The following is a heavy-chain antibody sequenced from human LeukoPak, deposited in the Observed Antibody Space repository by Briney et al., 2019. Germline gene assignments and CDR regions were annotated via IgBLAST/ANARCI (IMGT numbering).Heavy chain of an antibody. D-gene: IGHD3-10*01. V-gene: IGHV1-2*02. CDR2: FNPNSGGA. CDR1: GYKFTAYY. Sequence: ASVKVSCKASGYKFTAYYTHWVRQAPGQGLEWMGWFNPNSGGANYAQKFQGRVTMTRDTSISTAYMDLSRLRSDDTAVYFCARDLYYGSGTTHGDACDIWGQGTMVTVSS. J-gene: IGHJ3*02. CDR3: ARDLYYGSGTTHGDACDI.